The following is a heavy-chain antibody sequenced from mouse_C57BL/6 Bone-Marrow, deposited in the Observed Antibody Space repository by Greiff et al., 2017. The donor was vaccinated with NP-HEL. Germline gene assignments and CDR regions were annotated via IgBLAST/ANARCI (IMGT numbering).Heavy chain of an antibody. CDR1: GYTFTSYW. CDR3: AWAYDYEARDY. J-gene: IGHJ4*01. D-gene: IGHD3-1*01. Sequence: VQLQQPGAELVRPGTSVKLSCKASGYTFTSYWMHWVKQRPGQGLEWIGVIDPSDSYTNYNQKFKGKATLTVDTSSSTAYMQLSSLTSEDSAVYYCAWAYDYEARDYWGQGTAVTVSS. CDR2: IDPSDSYT. V-gene: IGHV1-59*01.